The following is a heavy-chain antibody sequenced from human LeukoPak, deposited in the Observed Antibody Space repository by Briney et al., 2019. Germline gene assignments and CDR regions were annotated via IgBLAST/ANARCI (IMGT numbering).Heavy chain of an antibody. CDR3: AAKGNGYTGIYVFAH. J-gene: IGHJ4*02. CDR2: ISGSSYYI. Sequence: GGSLRLSCAASGFTFSSYSTNWVRQAPGKGLEWVSSISGSSYYIYYADSVRGRFTISRDNAKNSLYLQMNSLRGEDTAVYYCAAKGNGYTGIYVFAHWGQGTLVTVSS. CDR1: GFTFSSYS. V-gene: IGHV3-21*01. D-gene: IGHD5-12*01.